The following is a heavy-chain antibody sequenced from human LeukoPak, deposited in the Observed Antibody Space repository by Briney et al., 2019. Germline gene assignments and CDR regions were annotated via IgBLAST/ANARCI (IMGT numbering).Heavy chain of an antibody. V-gene: IGHV3-7*01. CDR2: IKQDGSEK. J-gene: IGHJ4*02. CDR3: ARDGKGYYGAGTFTPPFDY. D-gene: IGHD3-10*01. Sequence: PGGSLRLSCAASGFTFSTHWMTWVRQAPGKGLEWVANIKQDGSEKYYVDSVKGRFTISRDNAKKSLYLQMNSLRAEDTAIYYCARDGKGYYGAGTFTPPFDYWGQGTLVTVSS. CDR1: GFTFSTHW.